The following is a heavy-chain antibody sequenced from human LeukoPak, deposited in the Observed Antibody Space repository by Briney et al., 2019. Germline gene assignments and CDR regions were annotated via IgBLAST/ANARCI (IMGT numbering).Heavy chain of an antibody. CDR2: IYPGDSDT. CDR1: GYRFTSYW. J-gene: IGHJ4*02. CDR3: ATPQVSGWNFDY. Sequence: GESLKISCKGSGYRFTSYWIGWVRQMPGKGLELMGSIYPGDSDTRYSPSFQGQVTISADKSITTAYLQWSSLKASDTAMYYCATPQVSGWNFDYWGQGTLVTVSS. D-gene: IGHD6-19*01. V-gene: IGHV5-51*01.